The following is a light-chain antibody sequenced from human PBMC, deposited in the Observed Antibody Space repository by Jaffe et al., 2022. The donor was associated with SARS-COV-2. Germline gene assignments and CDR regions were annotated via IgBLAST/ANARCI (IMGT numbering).Light chain of an antibody. CDR3: QQYHDWPPLYT. CDR2: GAS. CDR1: QSVSIN. J-gene: IGKJ2*01. V-gene: IGKV3-15*01. Sequence: EIVMTQSPATLSVSPGERVSLSCRASQSVSINLAWYQRMPGQAPRLLIYGASTRATGIPARFSGSGSGTEFTLTISSLQSEDFAVYYCQQYHDWPPLYTFGQGTKLDI.